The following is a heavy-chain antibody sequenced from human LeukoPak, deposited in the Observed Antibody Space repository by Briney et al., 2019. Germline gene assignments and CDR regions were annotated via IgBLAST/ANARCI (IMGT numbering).Heavy chain of an antibody. CDR1: GYNLTGYY. CDR3: ASGVAYCGGDCSAH. V-gene: IGHV1-2*02. D-gene: IGHD2-21*02. Sequence: WASVKVSCKASGYNLTGYYMHWVRQAPGQGLEWMGWINPNSGGTNYAQKFQGRVTMTRDTSISTAYMELSRLRSEDTAVYYCASGVAYCGGDCSAHWGQGTLVTVSS. CDR2: INPNSGGT. J-gene: IGHJ4*02.